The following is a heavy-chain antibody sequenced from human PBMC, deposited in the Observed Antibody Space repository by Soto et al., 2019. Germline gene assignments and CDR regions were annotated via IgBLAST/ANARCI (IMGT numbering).Heavy chain of an antibody. CDR2: IKRKTDGGTT. CDR1: GFTFSNAW. J-gene: IGHJ6*02. V-gene: IGHV3-15*07. Sequence: GGSLRLSCAASGFTFSNAWMNWVRKRPRKGLEWVGRIKRKTDGGTTDYAAPVKGRFTISRDDSKNTLYLQMNSLKTEDIAVYYCTTDAWNPYYYGMDVWGQGTTVTVSS. CDR3: TTDAWNPYYYGMDV. D-gene: IGHD1-1*01.